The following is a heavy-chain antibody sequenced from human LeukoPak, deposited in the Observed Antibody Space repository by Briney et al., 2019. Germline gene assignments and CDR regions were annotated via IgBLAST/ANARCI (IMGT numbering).Heavy chain of an antibody. CDR3: ARDTPTITMVRGVIIRGLYYMDV. V-gene: IGHV4-61*02. CDR1: GGSISSGSYY. D-gene: IGHD3-10*01. J-gene: IGHJ6*03. CDR2: IYTSGST. Sequence: PSETLSLTCTVSGGSISSGSYYWSWIRQPAGKGLEWIGRIYTSGSTNYNPSLKSRVTISVDTSKNQFSLKLSSVTAADTAVYYCARDTPTITMVRGVIIRGLYYMDVWGKGTTVTISS.